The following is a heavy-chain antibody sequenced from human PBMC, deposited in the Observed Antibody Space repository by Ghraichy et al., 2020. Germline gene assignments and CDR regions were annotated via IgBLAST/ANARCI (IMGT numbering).Heavy chain of an antibody. CDR3: AKERGFTFDY. CDR1: GFTFSSYA. J-gene: IGHJ4*02. Sequence: GALNISCAASGFTFSSYAMSWVRQAPGKGLEWVSGISGSGLSTHYAESVKGRFTISRDNPKNTLSLQMNSLRAEDTAVYFCAKERGFTFDYWGQGTLVTVSS. D-gene: IGHD5-12*01. CDR2: ISGSGLST. V-gene: IGHV3-23*01.